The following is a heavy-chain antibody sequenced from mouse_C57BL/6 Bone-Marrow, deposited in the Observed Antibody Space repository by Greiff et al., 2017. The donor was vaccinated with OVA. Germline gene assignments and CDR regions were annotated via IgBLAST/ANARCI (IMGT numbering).Heavy chain of an antibody. D-gene: IGHD2-4*01. CDR1: GYTFTDYN. J-gene: IGHJ2*01. CDR3: ARGGFCGDYDPYYFDY. V-gene: IGHV1-18*01. Sequence: VQLQQSGPELVKPGASVKIPCKASGYTFTDYNMDWVKQSHGKSLEWIGDINPNNGGTIYNQKFKGKATLTVDKSSSTAYMELRSLTSEDTAVYYCARGGFCGDYDPYYFDYWGQGTTLTVSS. CDR2: INPNNGGT.